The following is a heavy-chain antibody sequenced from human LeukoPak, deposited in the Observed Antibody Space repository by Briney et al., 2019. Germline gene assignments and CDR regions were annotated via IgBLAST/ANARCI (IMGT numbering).Heavy chain of an antibody. Sequence: LGASVNVSRMASVYTFTTHAMHWLRQAPGQRLEWMGWINAGTGNTKYSQKFQGRLTITRDTSASTAYMELSSLRSEDTAVYYCARGNVVFAAGDYWGQGTLVTVSS. D-gene: IGHD6-13*01. CDR2: INAGTGNT. CDR3: ARGNVVFAAGDY. CDR1: VYTFTTHA. V-gene: IGHV1-3*01. J-gene: IGHJ4*02.